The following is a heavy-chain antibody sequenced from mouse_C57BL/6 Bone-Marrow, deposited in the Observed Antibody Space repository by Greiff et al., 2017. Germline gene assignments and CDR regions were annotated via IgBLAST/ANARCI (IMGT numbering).Heavy chain of an antibody. V-gene: IGHV1-63*01. CDR3: ARAYYSKFDY. CDR1: GYTFTNYW. D-gene: IGHD2-5*01. CDR2: IYPGGGYT. Sequence: QVQLKESGAELVRPGTSVKMSCKASGYTFTNYWIGWAKQRPGHGLEWIGDIYPGGGYTNYNEKFKGKATLTADKSSSTAYMQFSSLTSEDSAIYYCARAYYSKFDYWGQGTTLTVSS. J-gene: IGHJ2*01.